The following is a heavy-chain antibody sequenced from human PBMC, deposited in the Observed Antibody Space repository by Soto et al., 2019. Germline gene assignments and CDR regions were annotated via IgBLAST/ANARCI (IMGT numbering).Heavy chain of an antibody. J-gene: IGHJ4*02. D-gene: IGHD5-18*01. V-gene: IGHV4-31*03. CDR1: GGSISSGGYY. Sequence: QVQLQESGPGLVKPSQTLSLTCTVSGGSISSGGYYWSWIRQHTGKGLEWIGYIYYSGSTYYNPSLKSRVTISVDTSKNQFSLKLSSVTAADTAVYYCAREGIQLWSNNYFDYWGQGTLVTVSS. CDR2: IYYSGST. CDR3: AREGIQLWSNNYFDY.